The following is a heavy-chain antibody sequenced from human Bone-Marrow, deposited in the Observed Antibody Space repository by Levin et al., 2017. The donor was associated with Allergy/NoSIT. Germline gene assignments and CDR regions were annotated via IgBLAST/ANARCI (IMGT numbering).Heavy chain of an antibody. CDR1: GFTFSSYA. CDR3: VTDLYGSEVRTETAFDI. D-gene: IGHD3-10*01. Sequence: GESLKISCSASGFTFSSYAMHWVRQAPGKGLEYVSAISSNGGSTYYADSVKGRFTISRDNSKNTLYLQMSSLRAEDTAVYYCVTDLYGSEVRTETAFDIWGQGTMVTVSS. V-gene: IGHV3-64D*06. J-gene: IGHJ3*02. CDR2: ISSNGGST.